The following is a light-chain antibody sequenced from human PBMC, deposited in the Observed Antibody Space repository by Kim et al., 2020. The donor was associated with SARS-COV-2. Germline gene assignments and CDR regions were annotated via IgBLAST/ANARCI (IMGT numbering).Light chain of an antibody. CDR2: AAS. CDR3: QTYGSAPIP. V-gene: IGKV1-27*01. CDR1: QGISNY. Sequence: DIQMTQSPSSLSASVGDRVTITCRASQGISNYLAWYQQKPGKVPKLLIYAASTLQSGVPSRFGGSGSGTDFTLTISSLQPEDVATYYCQTYGSAPIPFGQGTRLEIK. J-gene: IGKJ5*01.